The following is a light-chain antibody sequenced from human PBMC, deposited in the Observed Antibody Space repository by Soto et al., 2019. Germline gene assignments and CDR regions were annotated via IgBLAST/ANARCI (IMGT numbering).Light chain of an antibody. J-gene: IGLJ1*01. CDR3: SSYTTTNTYV. V-gene: IGLV2-14*01. Sequence: VLTQPASVSGSPGQSITISCTGTSSDVGGYNYVSWSQQHPGKAPKLMIYEVSNRPSGVSNRFSGSKSGNTASLTISGLQAEDEADYYCSSYTTTNTYVFGTGTKVTVL. CDR1: SSDVGGYNY. CDR2: EVS.